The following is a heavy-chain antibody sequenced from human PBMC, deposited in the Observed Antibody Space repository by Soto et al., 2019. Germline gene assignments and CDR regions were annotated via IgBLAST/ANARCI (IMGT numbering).Heavy chain of an antibody. J-gene: IGHJ5*02. CDR3: TRDQGGSYDSWFDP. CDR1: FTFNSYS. V-gene: IGHV3-21*06. CDR2: ISSGSAYI. Sequence: PGGSLRLCCSFTFNSYSLNWVRQAPGKGLEWVSSISSGSAYIKYADSVKGRFTISRDNANNFLYLQMSSLRVDDTALYYCTRDQGGSYDSWFDPWGQGTLVTVSS. D-gene: IGHD1-26*01.